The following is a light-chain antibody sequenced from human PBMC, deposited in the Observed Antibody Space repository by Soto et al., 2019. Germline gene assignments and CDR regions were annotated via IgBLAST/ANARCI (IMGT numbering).Light chain of an antibody. J-gene: IGLJ3*02. Sequence: QSVLTQSPSASASLGASVKLTCTLSSGHSSYAIAWHQQQPEKGPRYLMKLNSDGSHNKGDGIPDRFSGSSSGAERYLTISSHQSEDEADYYCQTWGTGPWVFGGGTKLTVL. CDR2: LNSDGSH. CDR1: SGHSSYA. V-gene: IGLV4-69*01. CDR3: QTWGTGPWV.